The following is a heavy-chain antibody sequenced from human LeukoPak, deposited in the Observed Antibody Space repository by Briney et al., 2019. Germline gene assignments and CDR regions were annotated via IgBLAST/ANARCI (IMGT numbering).Heavy chain of an antibody. V-gene: IGHV3-23*01. CDR3: VKDHTGCLYRHAF. J-gene: IGHJ4*02. Sequence: GGSLRLSCAASGFTFADYFMSWVRQPPGKGLEWVSTIRIGASGTHYADSVQGRFTISRDDSKNTLYLQMSSLRDDDTAVYYCVKDHTGCLYRHAFWGQRTLVTVSS. D-gene: IGHD7-27*01. CDR2: IRIGASGT. CDR1: GFTFADYF.